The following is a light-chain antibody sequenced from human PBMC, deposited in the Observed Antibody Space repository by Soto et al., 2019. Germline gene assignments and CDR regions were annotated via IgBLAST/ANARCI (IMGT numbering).Light chain of an antibody. V-gene: IGLV2-14*01. J-gene: IGLJ1*01. CDR2: EVS. CDR3: SSYTSSSSDYV. Sequence: QSALTQPASVSGSPGQSITISCTGTSSDVGGYNYVSWYQQHPGKAPKLMIYEVSNRPSGVSNRFSGSKSGNTASLTISGFQDEDEAAYYCSSYTSSSSDYVFGTGTKLTVL. CDR1: SSDVGGYNY.